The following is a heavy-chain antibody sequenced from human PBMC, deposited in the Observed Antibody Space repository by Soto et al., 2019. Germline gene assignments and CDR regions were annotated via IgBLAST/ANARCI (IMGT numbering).Heavy chain of an antibody. Sequence: QVQLVESGGGVVQPGRSLRLSCAASGFTFSTYGMHWVRQAPGKGLEWVAGISYDGSNKYYADSVKGRFTISRDNSKNTLYLPMSSLRAEATAVYYCATGFSYSVIDYWRQGPLVTVSS. J-gene: IGHJ4*02. V-gene: IGHV3-30*03. CDR2: ISYDGSNK. CDR1: GFTFSTYG. CDR3: ATGFSYSVIDY. D-gene: IGHD5-18*01.